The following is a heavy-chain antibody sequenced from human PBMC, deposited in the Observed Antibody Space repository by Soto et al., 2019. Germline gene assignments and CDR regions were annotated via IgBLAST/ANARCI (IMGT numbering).Heavy chain of an antibody. CDR1: GFSFSTYS. CDR2: ITATGDRT. Sequence: PGGSLRLSCADSGFSFSTYSMSWVRQTPGKGLEWVSAITATGDRTYYADSMTGRFTISRDNSKKTHYLQMTSLRAEDTAIYYCATMNGYFEYWGQGTPVTVSS. V-gene: IGHV3-23*01. D-gene: IGHD3-22*01. CDR3: ATMNGYFEY. J-gene: IGHJ4*02.